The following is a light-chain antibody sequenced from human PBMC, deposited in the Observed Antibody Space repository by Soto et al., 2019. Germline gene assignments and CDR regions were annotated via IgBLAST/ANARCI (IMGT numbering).Light chain of an antibody. J-gene: IGLJ2*01. CDR2: LNSDGSH. CDR3: QTWATGIVV. Sequence: QPVLTQSPSASASLGASVRLTCTLSSGHSYYAIAWHQQQPEKGPRYLMRLNSDGSHSKGDGIPDRFSGSSSGAERYLTISSLQSEDEADYYCQTWATGIVVFGGGIKLTVL. V-gene: IGLV4-69*01. CDR1: SGHSYYA.